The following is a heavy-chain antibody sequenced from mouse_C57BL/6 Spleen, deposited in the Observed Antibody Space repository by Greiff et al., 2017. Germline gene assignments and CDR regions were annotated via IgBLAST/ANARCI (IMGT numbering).Heavy chain of an antibody. J-gene: IGHJ3*01. CDR3: ARRDDGYTLSWFAY. D-gene: IGHD2-3*01. Sequence: EVQLVESGGGLVQPGGSLKLSCAASGFTFSDYYMYWVRQTPEKRLEWVAYISNGGGSTYYPDTVKGRFTISRDNAKNTLYLQMSRLKSEDTAMYYCARRDDGYTLSWFAYWGQGTLVTVSA. V-gene: IGHV5-12*01. CDR2: ISNGGGST. CDR1: GFTFSDYY.